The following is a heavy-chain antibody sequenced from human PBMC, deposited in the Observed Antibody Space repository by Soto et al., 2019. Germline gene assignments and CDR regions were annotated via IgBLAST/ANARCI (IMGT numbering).Heavy chain of an antibody. J-gene: IGHJ5*01. CDR3: ARQAIAPTGLSWFDS. D-gene: IGHD4-4*01. V-gene: IGHV4-59*08. Sequence: SETLSLTCTVSGGSISSYYWSWIRQPPGKGLEWIGSIYYSGSTNYNPSLKSRVTISVDTSKNHFSLKLNSMTAADTAVYSCARQAIAPTGLSWFDSWGQGTLVTVSS. CDR1: GGSISSYY. CDR2: IYYSGST.